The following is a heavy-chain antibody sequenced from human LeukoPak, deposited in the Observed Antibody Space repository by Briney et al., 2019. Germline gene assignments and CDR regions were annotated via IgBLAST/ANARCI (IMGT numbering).Heavy chain of an antibody. Sequence: GGSLRLSCAASGFIVSSNFMYWVRQAPGKGLEWVSVLYSDGTTYYADSVKGRLTISRDSAKNSLYLQMNSLRAEDTAVYYCARMPGIAAAGTGYYYGMDVWGQGTTVTVSS. CDR2: LYSDGTT. J-gene: IGHJ6*02. D-gene: IGHD6-13*01. CDR1: GFIVSSNF. V-gene: IGHV3-53*01. CDR3: ARMPGIAAAGTGYYYGMDV.